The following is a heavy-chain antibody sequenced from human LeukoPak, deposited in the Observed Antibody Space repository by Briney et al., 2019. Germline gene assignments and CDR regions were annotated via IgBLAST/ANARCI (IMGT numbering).Heavy chain of an antibody. V-gene: IGHV4-59*11. D-gene: IGHD4-23*01. J-gene: IGHJ4*02. CDR1: GGSISSHY. CDR3: ARDSGNSNAHFAY. CDR2: IYDSGST. Sequence: SETLSLTCNVSGGSISSHYWSWLRQPPGKGLEWIGYIYDSGSTNYNPSLKSRVTISVDTSKNQFSLKLSSVTAADTAVYFCARDSGNSNAHFAYWGQGTLVTVSS.